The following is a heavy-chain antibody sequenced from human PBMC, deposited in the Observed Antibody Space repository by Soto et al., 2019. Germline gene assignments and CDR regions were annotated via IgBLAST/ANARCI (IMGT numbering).Heavy chain of an antibody. CDR1: GGTFSSYA. Sequence: SVKISCKASGGTFSSYAISWVRQAPGQGLEWMGGIIPIFGTANYAQKFQGRVTITADKSTSTAYMELSSLRSEDTAVYYCAFVVVTAISRMTANNWGEGTLVTVSS. CDR3: AFVVVTAISRMTANN. J-gene: IGHJ4*02. D-gene: IGHD2-21*02. V-gene: IGHV1-69*06. CDR2: IIPIFGTA.